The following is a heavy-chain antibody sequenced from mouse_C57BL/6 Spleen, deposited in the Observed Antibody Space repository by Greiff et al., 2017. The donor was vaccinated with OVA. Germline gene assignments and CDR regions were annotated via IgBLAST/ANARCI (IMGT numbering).Heavy chain of an antibody. D-gene: IGHD6-1*01. CDR3: AKEGINPRFGVGFDY. J-gene: IGHJ2*01. CDR1: GYTFTSYW. CDR2: IHPNSGST. Sequence: VQLQQPGAELVKPGASVTLSCKASGYTFTSYWMHWVKQRPGQGLEWIGMIHPNSGSTNYNEKFKSKATLTVDKSSSTAYMQLSSLTSEDSAVYYCAKEGINPRFGVGFDYWGQGTTLTVSS. V-gene: IGHV1-64*01.